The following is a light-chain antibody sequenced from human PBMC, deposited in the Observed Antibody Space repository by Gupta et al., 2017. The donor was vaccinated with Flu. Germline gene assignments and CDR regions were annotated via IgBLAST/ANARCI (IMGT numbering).Light chain of an antibody. CDR1: SSDVGRYNF. Sequence: QSALTQPASVSGSPGQSITISCTGASSDVGRYNFVSWYQQHPGEAPKVMIYEVSNRPSGVSNRFSGSKSGNTASLTISGLQAEDEGDYYCSSYTSNNTVLFGGGTKLTVL. CDR3: SSYTSNNTVL. CDR2: EVS. J-gene: IGLJ2*01. V-gene: IGLV2-14*01.